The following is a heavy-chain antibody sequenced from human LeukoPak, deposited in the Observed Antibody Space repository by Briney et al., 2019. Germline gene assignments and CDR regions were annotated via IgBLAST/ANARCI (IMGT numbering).Heavy chain of an antibody. D-gene: IGHD6-13*01. J-gene: IGHJ4*02. CDR2: ISSSSSYI. V-gene: IGHV3-21*01. Sequence: GGSLRLSCAASGFTFSSYSMNWVRQAPGKGLEWVSSISSSSSYIYYADSVKGRFTTSRDNAKNSLYLQMNSLRAEDTAVYYCATLEPYSSSWYGFDYWGQGTLVTVSS. CDR3: ATLEPYSSSWYGFDY. CDR1: GFTFSSYS.